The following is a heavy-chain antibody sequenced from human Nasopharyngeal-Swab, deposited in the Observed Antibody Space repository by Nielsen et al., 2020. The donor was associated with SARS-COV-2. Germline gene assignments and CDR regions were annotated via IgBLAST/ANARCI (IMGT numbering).Heavy chain of an antibody. D-gene: IGHD6-19*01. CDR3: ARLSGWYLSLAFDY. CDR1: RFTFSSYS. J-gene: IGHJ4*02. CDR2: ISSSSSTI. Sequence: GESLKISCAASRFTFSSYSMNWVRQAPGKGLEWVSYISSSSSTIYYADSVKGRFTISRDNAKNSLYLQMNSLRDEDTAVYYCARLSGWYLSLAFDYWGQGTLVTVSS. V-gene: IGHV3-48*02.